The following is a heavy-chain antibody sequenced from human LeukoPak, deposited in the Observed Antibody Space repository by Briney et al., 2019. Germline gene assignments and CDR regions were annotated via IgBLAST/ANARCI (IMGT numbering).Heavy chain of an antibody. J-gene: IGHJ4*02. CDR1: GGSISSYF. V-gene: IGHV4-4*09. CDR2: IYTSGST. Sequence: PSETLSLTCTVSGGSISSYFWSWIRQPPGKGLEWIGYIYTSGSTNYNPSLKSRVTISVDTSKNQFSLKLSSVTAADTAVYYCARQSGGSYYDYWSQGTLVTVSP. D-gene: IGHD1-26*01. CDR3: ARQSGGSYYDY.